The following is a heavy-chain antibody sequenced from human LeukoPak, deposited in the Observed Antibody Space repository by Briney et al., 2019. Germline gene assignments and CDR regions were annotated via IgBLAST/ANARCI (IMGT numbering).Heavy chain of an antibody. J-gene: IGHJ4*02. Sequence: PGGSLRLSCAASGFTFNNYALSWVRQAPGKGLEWVSAISINGDGTYYADSVKGRFTVFRDNSKDTLYLQMNSLRTEDTAVYYCAKDLLFPRFGSEYWGQGTLVTVSS. D-gene: IGHD3-10*01. V-gene: IGHV3-23*01. CDR2: ISINGDGT. CDR3: AKDLLFPRFGSEY. CDR1: GFTFNNYA.